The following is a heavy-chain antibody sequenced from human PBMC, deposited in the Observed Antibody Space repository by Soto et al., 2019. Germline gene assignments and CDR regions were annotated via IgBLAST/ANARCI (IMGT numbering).Heavy chain of an antibody. J-gene: IGHJ4*02. D-gene: IGHD5-12*01. CDR1: GFTFSSYG. Sequence: GSLRLSCAASGFTFSSYGMHWVRQAPGKGLEWVAVISYDGSNKYYADSVKGRFTISRDNSKNTLYLQMNSLRAEDTAVYYCAKDLDIVATIPHFDYWVQGTLVTVSS. V-gene: IGHV3-30*18. CDR2: ISYDGSNK. CDR3: AKDLDIVATIPHFDY.